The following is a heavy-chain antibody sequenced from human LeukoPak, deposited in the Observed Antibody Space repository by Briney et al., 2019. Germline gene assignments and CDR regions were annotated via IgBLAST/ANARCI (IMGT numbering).Heavy chain of an antibody. CDR1: GGSISGSGSSYY. CDR3: ARTPRYSGNYYNAFDI. Sequence: SETLSLTCTVSGGSISGSGSSYYWVWIRQPPGKGLEWIGSIYYSGSTYYNPSLRSRVTISVDTSKNQFSLKLSSVTAADTAVYFCARTPRYSGNYYNAFDIWGQGTTVTVSS. CDR2: IYYSGST. D-gene: IGHD1-26*01. V-gene: IGHV4-39*01. J-gene: IGHJ3*02.